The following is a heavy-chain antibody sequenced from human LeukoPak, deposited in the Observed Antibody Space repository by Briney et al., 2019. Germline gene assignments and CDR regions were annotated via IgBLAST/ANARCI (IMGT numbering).Heavy chain of an antibody. CDR2: IKEDGRED. Sequence: GGSLRLSCAASGFTFSRAWMGWVRQAPGKGLEWVANIKEDGREDYYADSVKGRFAISKENAKKSLYVQMNNQRAEDTGMYDCARDAYGYEDWGQGTLVIVSS. J-gene: IGHJ4*02. CDR1: GFTFSRAW. V-gene: IGHV3-7*01. CDR3: ARDAYGYED. D-gene: IGHD5-12*01.